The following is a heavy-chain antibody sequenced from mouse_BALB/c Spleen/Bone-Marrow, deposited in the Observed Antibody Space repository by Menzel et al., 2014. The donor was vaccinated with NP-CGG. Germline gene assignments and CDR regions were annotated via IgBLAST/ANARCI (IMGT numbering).Heavy chain of an antibody. CDR1: RFTFSSYG. CDR2: INSNGGST. CDR3: ARVWYFDY. Sequence: DVMLVESGGGLVQPGGSLKLSCAASRFTFSSYGMSWVRQTPDKRLELVATINSNGGSTYYPDSVKGRFTISRDNAKNTLYLQMSSLKSEDTAMYYCARVWYFDYWGQGTSLTVSS. J-gene: IGHJ2*03. V-gene: IGHV5-6-3*01.